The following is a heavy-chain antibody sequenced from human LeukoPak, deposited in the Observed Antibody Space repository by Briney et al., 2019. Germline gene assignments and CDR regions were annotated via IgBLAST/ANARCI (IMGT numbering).Heavy chain of an antibody. CDR3: AVMHRYYDGSGYWVQ. D-gene: IGHD3-22*01. CDR2: ISTSGGTT. Sequence: LSGGSLRLSCAASGFTFGSYAMSWVRQAPGKGLEWVSGISTSGGTTSYAESVRGRFTVSRDNPRNTLYMEMNSLRDEDTAVYYCAVMHRYYDGSGYWVQWGQGTLVTVSS. V-gene: IGHV3-23*01. J-gene: IGHJ4*02. CDR1: GFTFGSYA.